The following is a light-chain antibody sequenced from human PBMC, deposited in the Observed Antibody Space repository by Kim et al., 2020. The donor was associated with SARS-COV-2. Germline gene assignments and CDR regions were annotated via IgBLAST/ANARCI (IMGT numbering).Light chain of an antibody. J-gene: IGKJ2*01. CDR2: WAS. CDR1: QGVLYSSNNQNY. V-gene: IGKV4-1*01. CDR3: QQYYSTPYT. Sequence: RATINCMSSQGVLYSSNNQNYLAWYQQKPGQPPKLLMYWASTREYGVPDRFSGSGSGTDFTLTISSLQAEDVAVYYCQQYYSTPYTFGQGTKLEI.